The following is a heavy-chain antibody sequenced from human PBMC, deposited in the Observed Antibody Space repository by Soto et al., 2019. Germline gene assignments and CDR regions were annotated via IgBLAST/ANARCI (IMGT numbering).Heavy chain of an antibody. V-gene: IGHV1-18*01. CDR1: GYAFTTYG. J-gene: IGHJ4*02. CDR3: ARGRYGDY. CDR2: ISAHNGNT. Sequence: QVHLVQSGAEVKKPGASVKVSCKGSGYAFTTYGITWGRQAPGQGLEWMGWISAHNGNTNYAQKLQGRVTVTRDTSSSTAYMELRSLRSDVTAVYYCARGRYGDYWGQGALVTVSS. D-gene: IGHD1-1*01.